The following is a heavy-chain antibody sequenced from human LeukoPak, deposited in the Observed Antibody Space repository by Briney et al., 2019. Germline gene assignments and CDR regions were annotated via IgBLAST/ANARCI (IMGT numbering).Heavy chain of an antibody. V-gene: IGHV3-30*03. CDR3: ARDAGYSSSWYSLGNWFDP. D-gene: IGHD6-13*01. CDR2: ISYDGSNK. Sequence: GGSLRFSCAASGFTFSSYGMHWVRQAPGKGLEWVAVISYDGSNKYYADSVKGRFTISRDNSKNTLYLQMNSLRAEDTAVYYCARDAGYSSSWYSLGNWFDPWGQGTLVTVSS. CDR1: GFTFSSYG. J-gene: IGHJ5*02.